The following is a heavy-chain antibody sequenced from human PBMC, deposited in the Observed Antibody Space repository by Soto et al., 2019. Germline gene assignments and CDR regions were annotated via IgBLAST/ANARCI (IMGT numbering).Heavy chain of an antibody. CDR1: GFSFNDVW. V-gene: IGHV3-15*01. Sequence: EVRLVESGGGLVKPGGSLRLSCVASGFSFNDVWMSWVRQAPGKGLEWVGQIKSKSAGGTPHYAAAVKGRFTISRDDSQNTLFVQIHSLKTEDTAVYYCTTLHSYGLDYWGQGALVTVSS. J-gene: IGHJ4*02. CDR2: IKSKSAGGTP. CDR3: TTLHSYGLDY. D-gene: IGHD5-18*01.